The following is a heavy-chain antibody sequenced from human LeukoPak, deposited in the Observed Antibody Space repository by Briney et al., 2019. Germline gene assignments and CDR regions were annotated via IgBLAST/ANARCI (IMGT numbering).Heavy chain of an antibody. J-gene: IGHJ4*02. CDR3: VRRRKSNDN. Sequence: SSETLSLTCAVYGGSFSGYFWIWIRQPPGKGLEWIGEISLDGSTTYNPSLKSRVTISVDTSKTQFSLKLTSVAAADTAVYYCVRRRKSNDNWGQGTQVIVSS. V-gene: IGHV4-34*01. D-gene: IGHD1-14*01. CDR1: GGSFSGYF. CDR2: ISLDGST.